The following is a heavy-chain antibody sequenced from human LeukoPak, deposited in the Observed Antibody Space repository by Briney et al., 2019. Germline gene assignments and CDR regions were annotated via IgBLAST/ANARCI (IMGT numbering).Heavy chain of an antibody. Sequence: ASVKVSCKASGYTFTSYGISWVRQAPGQGLEWMGWISAYNDNTNYAQKLQGIVTMTTDTSTSTAYMELRSLRSDDTAVYYCAREPWSANYYYGMDVWGQGTTVIVS. CDR2: ISAYNDNT. J-gene: IGHJ6*02. D-gene: IGHD3-3*01. V-gene: IGHV1-18*01. CDR1: GYTFTSYG. CDR3: AREPWSANYYYGMDV.